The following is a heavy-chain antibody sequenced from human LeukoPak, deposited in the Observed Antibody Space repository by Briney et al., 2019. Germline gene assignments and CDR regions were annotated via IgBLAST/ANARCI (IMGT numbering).Heavy chain of an antibody. Sequence: GASVKVSCKASGYTFSSYDINWVRQATGQGLEWMGRKNPNSGRTGFAQKFQGRLTMTTDTSISTAYMELSSLTSEDTAVYYCARGPVRTHGMDVWGRGTTVTVSS. CDR1: GYTFSSYD. J-gene: IGHJ6*02. CDR2: KNPNSGRT. CDR3: ARGPVRTHGMDV. V-gene: IGHV1-8*01.